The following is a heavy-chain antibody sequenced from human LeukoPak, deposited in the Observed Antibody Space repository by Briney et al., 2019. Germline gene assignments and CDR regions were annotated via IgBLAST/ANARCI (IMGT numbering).Heavy chain of an antibody. CDR3: ARGGSDYGDYGNYFDY. CDR2: INPSGGST. J-gene: IGHJ4*02. D-gene: IGHD4-17*01. Sequence: ASVKVSCKASGYTFTSYYMHWARQAPGQGLEWMGIINPSGGSTSYAQKFQGRVTMTRDTSTSTVYMGLSSLRSEDTAVYYCARGGSDYGDYGNYFDYWGQGTLVTVSS. CDR1: GYTFTSYY. V-gene: IGHV1-46*01.